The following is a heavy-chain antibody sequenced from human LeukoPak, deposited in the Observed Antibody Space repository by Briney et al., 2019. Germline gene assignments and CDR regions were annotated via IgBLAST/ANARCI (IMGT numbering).Heavy chain of an antibody. CDR2: LSGGGGTT. CDR1: GFTFSSYA. J-gene: IGHJ4*02. Sequence: GGSLRLSCAASGFTFSSYAMSWVRQAPGKGLKWVSILSGGGGTTYYADSVRGRFTISRDNSKNTLYLQMNSLRADDTAVYYCAKTPYYFESSGYYYFDYWGQGTPVTVSS. D-gene: IGHD3-22*01. CDR3: AKTPYYFESSGYYYFDY. V-gene: IGHV3-23*01.